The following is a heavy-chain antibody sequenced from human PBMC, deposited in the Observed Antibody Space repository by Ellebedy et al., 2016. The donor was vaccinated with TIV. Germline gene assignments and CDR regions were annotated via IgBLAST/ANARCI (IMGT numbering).Heavy chain of an antibody. CDR2: IYYSGST. V-gene: IGHV4-31*03. J-gene: IGHJ4*02. Sequence: SETLSLXXTVSGGSISSGGYYWSWIRQHPGKGLEWIGYIYYSGSTYYNPSLKSRVTISVDTSKNQFSLKLSSVTAADTAVYYCARGAYDRSDHHFDYWGQGTLVTVSS. CDR3: ARGAYDRSDHHFDY. D-gene: IGHD3-22*01. CDR1: GGSISSGGYY.